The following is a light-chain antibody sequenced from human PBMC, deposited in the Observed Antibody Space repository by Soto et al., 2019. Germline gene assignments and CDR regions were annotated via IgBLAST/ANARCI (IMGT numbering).Light chain of an antibody. CDR2: DAS. CDR1: QSISSW. V-gene: IGKV1-5*01. Sequence: DIQMSRCPSNLSKSVEDRVTITCRASQSISSWLAWYQQKPGKAPKLLIYDASSLESGVPSRFSGSGSGTEFTLTISCLQPDDFATYYCQQYNSYSGTFGQGTKVDIK. J-gene: IGKJ1*01. CDR3: QQYNSYSGT.